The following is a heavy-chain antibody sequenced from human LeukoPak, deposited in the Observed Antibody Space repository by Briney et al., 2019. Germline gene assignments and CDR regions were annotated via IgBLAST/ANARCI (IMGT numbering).Heavy chain of an antibody. CDR2: ISYDGSNK. CDR1: GFTFSSYG. V-gene: IGHV3-30*18. Sequence: TGRSLRLSCAASGFTFSSYGMHWVRQAPGKGLEWVAVISYDGSNKYYADSVKGRFTISRDNSKNTLYLQMNSLRAEDTAVYYCAKDREGATTDYFDYWGQGTLVTVPS. D-gene: IGHD1-26*01. J-gene: IGHJ4*02. CDR3: AKDREGATTDYFDY.